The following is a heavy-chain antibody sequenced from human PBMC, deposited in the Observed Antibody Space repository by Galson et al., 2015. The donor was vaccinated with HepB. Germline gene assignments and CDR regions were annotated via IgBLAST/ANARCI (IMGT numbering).Heavy chain of an antibody. CDR2: IIPILGIA. D-gene: IGHD6-13*01. J-gene: IGHJ4*02. CDR1: GGTFSSYT. V-gene: IGHV1-69*04. CDR3: ARDPLYSSSWYADY. Sequence: SVKVSCKASGGTFSSYTISWVRQAPGQGLEWMGRIIPILGIANYAQKFQGGVTITADKSTSTAYMELSSLRSEDTAVYYCARDPLYSSSWYADYWGQGTLVTVSS.